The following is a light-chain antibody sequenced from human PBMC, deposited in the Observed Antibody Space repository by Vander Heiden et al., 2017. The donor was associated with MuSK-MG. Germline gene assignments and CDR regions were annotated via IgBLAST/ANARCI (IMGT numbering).Light chain of an antibody. V-gene: IGKV3-11*01. CDR1: RVVNNY. Sequence: IVVTQSPSTLSLSRGETATLSCRARRVVNNYLASYQQKPGQAPRLLIYDASNRASRIPARFSGSGSGTDFTLTISSLEPEDLAVYYCQQRSNWPRTFGQGTKLEIK. CDR3: QQRSNWPRT. CDR2: DAS. J-gene: IGKJ2*01.